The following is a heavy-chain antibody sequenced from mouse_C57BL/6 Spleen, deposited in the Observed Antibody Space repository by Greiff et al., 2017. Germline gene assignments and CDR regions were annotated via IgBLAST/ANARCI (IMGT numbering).Heavy chain of an antibody. CDR2: INPSTGGT. J-gene: IGHJ3*01. V-gene: IGHV1-42*01. D-gene: IGHD2-4*01. CDR3: ARGDYGRGFAY. Sequence: EVMLVESGPELVKPGASVKISCKASGYSFTGYYMNWVKQSPEKSLEWIGEINPSTGGTTYNQKFKAKATLTVDKSSSTAYMQLKSLTSEDSAVYYCARGDYGRGFAYWGQGTLVTVSA. CDR1: GYSFTGYY.